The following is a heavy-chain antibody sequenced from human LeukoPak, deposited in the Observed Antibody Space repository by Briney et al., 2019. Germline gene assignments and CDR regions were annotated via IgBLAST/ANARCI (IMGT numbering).Heavy chain of an antibody. CDR3: ARGGAYYDFWSGYYTDWFDP. D-gene: IGHD3-3*01. CDR2: INHSGST. V-gene: IGHV4-34*01. Sequence: SETLSLTCAVYGGSFSGYYWSWIRQPPGKGLEWIGEINHSGSTNYNPSLKSRVTISVDTSKNRFSLKLSSVTAADTAVYYCARGGAYYDFWSGYYTDWFDPWGQGTLVTVSS. J-gene: IGHJ5*02. CDR1: GGSFSGYY.